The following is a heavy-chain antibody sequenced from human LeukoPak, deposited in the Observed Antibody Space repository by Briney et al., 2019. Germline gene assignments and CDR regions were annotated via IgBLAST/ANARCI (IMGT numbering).Heavy chain of an antibody. J-gene: IGHJ4*02. CDR2: ISGSDGST. D-gene: IGHD3-22*01. V-gene: IGHV3-23*01. CDR1: GFTFSSYA. Sequence: GGSLRLSCAASGFTFSSYAMTWVRQAPGKGLEWVSAISGSDGSTYYADSVKGRFTISRDNSKNTLYLQMNSPRAEDTAVYYCAAEVGYYDSSGYYLPGYWGQGTLVTVSS. CDR3: AAEVGYYDSSGYYLPGY.